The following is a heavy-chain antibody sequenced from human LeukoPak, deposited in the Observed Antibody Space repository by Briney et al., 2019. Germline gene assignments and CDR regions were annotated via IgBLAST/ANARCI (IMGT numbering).Heavy chain of an antibody. J-gene: IGHJ4*02. CDR3: ARASGYCSSTSCHLHFDY. CDR1: GFTFSSYW. V-gene: IGHV3-7*03. CDR2: IKQDGSEK. Sequence: GGSLRLTCAASGFTFSSYWMSWVRQAPGKGLEWVANIKQDGSEKYYVDSVKGRFTISRDNAKNSLYLQMNSLRAEDTAVYYCARASGYCSSTSCHLHFDYWGQGTLVTVSS. D-gene: IGHD2-2*01.